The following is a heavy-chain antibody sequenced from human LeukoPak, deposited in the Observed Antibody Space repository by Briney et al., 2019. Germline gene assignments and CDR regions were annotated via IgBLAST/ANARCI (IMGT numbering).Heavy chain of an antibody. J-gene: IGHJ4*02. CDR1: GGSISSGGYS. Sequence: PSQTLSLTCAVSGGSISSGGYSWRWIRQPPGKGLEWIGYIYHSRSTYYNPSLKSRVTISVDRSKNQFSLKLSSVTAADTAVYYCARAPYYYDSSGYPKPTYFDYWGQGTLVTVSS. V-gene: IGHV4-30-2*01. D-gene: IGHD3-22*01. CDR2: IYHSRST. CDR3: ARAPYYYDSSGYPKPTYFDY.